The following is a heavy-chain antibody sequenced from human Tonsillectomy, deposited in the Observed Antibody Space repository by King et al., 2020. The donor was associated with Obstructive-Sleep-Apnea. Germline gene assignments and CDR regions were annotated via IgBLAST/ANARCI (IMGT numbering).Heavy chain of an antibody. V-gene: IGHV4-59*08. Sequence: QLQESGPGLVKPSETLSLTCTVSGGSISGHYWSWIRQPPGKGLEWIGYICYRGNTDFNPSLKSRITISVATSKNQFSLNLSSVTAADTAVYYCARHGGGYGGRDGFDYWGQGTLVTVSS. D-gene: IGHD4-23*01. J-gene: IGHJ4*02. CDR2: ICYRGNT. CDR1: GGSISGHY. CDR3: ARHGGGYGGRDGFDY.